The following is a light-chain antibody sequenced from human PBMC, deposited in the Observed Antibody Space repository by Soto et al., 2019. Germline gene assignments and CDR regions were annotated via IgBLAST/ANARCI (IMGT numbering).Light chain of an antibody. Sequence: EIVMTQSPATLSVSPGERATLSCRASQRVSNDFAWYQQRPGQAPRLLIYGASTRDTGIPARFSGSGSGTEFTHTIISLQSEDFAVYYCQQYNTWPLTFGGGTKVEIK. CDR2: GAS. CDR3: QQYNTWPLT. CDR1: QRVSND. J-gene: IGKJ4*01. V-gene: IGKV3-15*01.